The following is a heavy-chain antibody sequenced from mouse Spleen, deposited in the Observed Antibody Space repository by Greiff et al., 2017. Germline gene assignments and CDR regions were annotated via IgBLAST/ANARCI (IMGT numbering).Heavy chain of an antibody. J-gene: IGHJ4*01. V-gene: IGHV1-5*01. Sequence: EVQLQQSGTVLARPGASVKMSCKTSGYTFTSYWMHWVKQRPGQGLEWIGAIYPGNSDTSYNQKFKGKAKLTAVTSASTAYMELSSLTNEDSAVYYCTRSKTARVYYAMDYWGQGTSVTVSS. CDR2: IYPGNSDT. CDR1: GYTFTSYW. CDR3: TRSKTARVYYAMDY. D-gene: IGHD3-2*01.